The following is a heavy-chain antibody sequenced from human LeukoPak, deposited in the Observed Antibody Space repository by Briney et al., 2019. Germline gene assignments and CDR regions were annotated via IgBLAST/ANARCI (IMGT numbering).Heavy chain of an antibody. CDR3: ARATSSAWYYFDS. CDR2: ISWDGGNT. V-gene: IGHV3-43D*03. CDR1: GFTFSDYA. Sequence: GGSLRLSCATSGFTFSDYAMHWVRQDPEKGLEWVSLISWDGGNTYYADSVRGRFTISRDNSKNSLYLQMNSLRGEDTALYYCARATSSAWYYFDSWGQGTLVTVSS. J-gene: IGHJ4*02. D-gene: IGHD6-19*01.